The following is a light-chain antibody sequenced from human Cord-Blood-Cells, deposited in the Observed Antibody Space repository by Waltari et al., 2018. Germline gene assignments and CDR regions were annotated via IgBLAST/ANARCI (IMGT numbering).Light chain of an antibody. CDR2: KDR. J-gene: IGLJ1*01. CDR1: ALPKQY. CDR3: QSADSSGTYYV. Sequence: SYELTQPPSVSVSPGQTARITCSVDALPKQYAYWYQQKPRQAPVLVIYKDRERPSGIPERFSASSSATTVTLTISGVQAEDEANYYCQSADSSGTYYVFGTGSKVTVL. V-gene: IGLV3-25*03.